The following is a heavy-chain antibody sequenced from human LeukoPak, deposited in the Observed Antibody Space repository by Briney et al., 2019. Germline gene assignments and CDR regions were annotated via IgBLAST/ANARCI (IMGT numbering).Heavy chain of an antibody. Sequence: SETLSLTCTVSGGSISSSSYYWSWIRQPPGKGLEWIGYIYYSGSTNYNPSLKSRVTISVDTSKNQFSLKLSSVTAADTAVYYCARTTLLWTYYYMDVWGKGTTVTISS. CDR1: GGSISSSSYY. D-gene: IGHD3-10*01. CDR3: ARTTLLWTYYYMDV. J-gene: IGHJ6*03. CDR2: IYYSGST. V-gene: IGHV4-61*01.